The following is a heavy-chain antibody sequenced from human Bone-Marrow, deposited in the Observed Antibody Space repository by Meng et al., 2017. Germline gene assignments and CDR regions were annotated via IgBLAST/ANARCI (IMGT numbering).Heavy chain of an antibody. V-gene: IGHV3-53*01. J-gene: IGHJ4*02. CDR3: ARTARLGDF. CDR2: IYSGGST. CDR1: GFTVSSNY. D-gene: IGHD3-10*01. Sequence: EVQLVESGGGLVQPGGSRRLSCAASGFTVSSNYMSWVRQAPGKGLEWVSVIYSGGSTYYADSVKGRFSVSRDNAKNSLSLQMNSLRAEDTAVYYCARTARLGDFGGQGTLVTVSS.